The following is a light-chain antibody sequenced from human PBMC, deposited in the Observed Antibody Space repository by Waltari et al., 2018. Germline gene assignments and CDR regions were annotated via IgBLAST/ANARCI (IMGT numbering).Light chain of an antibody. J-gene: IGLJ1*01. Sequence: QSALTQPASVSGSPGQSITISCSGTSSDIGGFEYVAWYQQHPNKIPRLLIYDVNDRTSGFCNRFSGSKAGNKASLTISGLQAEDEADYYCSSYSSRDSLVFGGGTKVSVL. CDR2: DVN. CDR3: SSYSSRDSLV. CDR1: SSDIGGFEY. V-gene: IGLV2-14*03.